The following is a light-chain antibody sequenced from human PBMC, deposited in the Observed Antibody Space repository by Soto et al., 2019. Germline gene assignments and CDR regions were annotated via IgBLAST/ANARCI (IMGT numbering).Light chain of an antibody. V-gene: IGLV2-14*01. J-gene: IGLJ1*01. Sequence: QSVLTQPASVSGSPGQSITISCTGTSSDVGAFNYVSWYLQYPGKAPKLMIYEVGNRPSGVSNRFSGSKSGNTASLTISGLQAEDEADYYCCSYAGGSIYVFGTGTKVTVL. CDR1: SSDVGAFNY. CDR2: EVG. CDR3: CSYAGGSIYV.